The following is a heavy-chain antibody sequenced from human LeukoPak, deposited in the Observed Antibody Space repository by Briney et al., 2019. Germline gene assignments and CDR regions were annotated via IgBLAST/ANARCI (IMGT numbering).Heavy chain of an antibody. V-gene: IGHV3-23*01. D-gene: IGHD4-23*01. Sequence: GGSLRLSCAASGFTFSSYAMSWVRQAPGKGLEWVSAISGSGGSTYYADSVKSRFTISRDNSKNTVYLQMNGLRAEDTAVYYCILTTVATSIEYWGPGTLVAVSP. J-gene: IGHJ4*02. CDR2: ISGSGGST. CDR1: GFTFSSYA. CDR3: ILTTVATSIEY.